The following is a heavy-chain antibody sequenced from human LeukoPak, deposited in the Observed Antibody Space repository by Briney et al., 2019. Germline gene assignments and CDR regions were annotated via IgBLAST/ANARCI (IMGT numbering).Heavy chain of an antibody. CDR2: ISAYNGNT. Sequence: ASVKVSCKASGYTFTSYGISWVRQAPGQGLEWMGWISAYNGNTNYARKLQGRVTMTTDTSTSTAYMELRSLRSDDTAVYYCARALSELATIGEDFDYWGQGTLVTVSS. CDR1: GYTFTSYG. D-gene: IGHD5-24*01. CDR3: ARALSELATIGEDFDY. V-gene: IGHV1-18*01. J-gene: IGHJ4*02.